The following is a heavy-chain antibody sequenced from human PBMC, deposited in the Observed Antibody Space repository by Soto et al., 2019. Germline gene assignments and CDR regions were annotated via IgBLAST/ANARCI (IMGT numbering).Heavy chain of an antibody. CDR3: ARGLSSGWFDY. V-gene: IGHV3-21*01. CDR1: GFTFSNYS. D-gene: IGHD6-19*01. J-gene: IGHJ5*01. CDR2: ISSTSKYI. Sequence: VQLVESGGGLVKPGGSLRVSCAASGFTFSNYSMNWVRQAPGKGLEWVSSISSTSKYIYYADSVKGRFTISRDNAKKSLYLQMTSLRAKDTAVYYCARGLSSGWFDYWGQGTLVTVSA.